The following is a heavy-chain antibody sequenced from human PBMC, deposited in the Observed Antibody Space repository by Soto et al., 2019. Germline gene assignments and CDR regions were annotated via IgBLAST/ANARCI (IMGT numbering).Heavy chain of an antibody. V-gene: IGHV1-18*01. J-gene: IGHJ6*02. Sequence: GASVKVSCKASGYTFTSYGISWARQAPGQGLEWMGWISAYNGNTNYAQKLQGRVTMTADTSTSTAYMELRSLRSDDTAVYYCARERGGLDYYDSSGYYSWGYYYYGMDVWGQGTTVTVSS. CDR2: ISAYNGNT. CDR1: GYTFTSYG. D-gene: IGHD3-22*01. CDR3: ARERGGLDYYDSSGYYSWGYYYYGMDV.